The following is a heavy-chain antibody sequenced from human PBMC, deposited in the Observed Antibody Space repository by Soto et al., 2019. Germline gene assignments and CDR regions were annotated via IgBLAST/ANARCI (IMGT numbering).Heavy chain of an antibody. CDR2: IEQDGSEK. V-gene: IGHV3-7*05. CDR1: GFAFSGFW. J-gene: IGHJ4*02. CDR3: TRGGGWESDY. Sequence: EVQLVESGGNLVQPGGSLRLSCAASGFAFSGFWMTWVRQAPGQWLEWVANIEQDGSEKNYLDSVKGRFTISRDNAKNSLYLQMNSLQVEDTAVYYCTRGGGWESDYWGQGTLVTVSS. D-gene: IGHD1-26*01.